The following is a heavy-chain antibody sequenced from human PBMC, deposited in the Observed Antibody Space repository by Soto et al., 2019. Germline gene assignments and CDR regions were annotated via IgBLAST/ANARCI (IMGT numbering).Heavy chain of an antibody. D-gene: IGHD2-2*01. Sequence: GGSLRLSCAASGFTFSSYSMNWVRQAPGKGLEWVSSISSSSSYIYYADSVKGRFTISRDNAKNPLYLQMNSLRAEDTAVYYCAREGCSSTSCYFAGQIGYYYGMDVWGQGTTVTVSS. CDR3: AREGCSSTSCYFAGQIGYYYGMDV. CDR1: GFTFSSYS. V-gene: IGHV3-21*01. J-gene: IGHJ6*02. CDR2: ISSSSSYI.